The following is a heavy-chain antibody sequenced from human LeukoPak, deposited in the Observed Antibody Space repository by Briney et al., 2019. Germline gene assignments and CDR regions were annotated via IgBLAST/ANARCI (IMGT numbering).Heavy chain of an antibody. CDR3: ARVHVVPSAIGYYYYYYMDF. CDR1: GGTFSSYA. Sequence: SVKASCKASGGTFSSYAISWVRQAPGQGLEWMGGIIPIFGTENYAQKFQGRVTITTDESTSTAYMELSSLRSEDTAVYYWARVHVVPSAIGYYYYYYMDFWGKGTTVTVSS. D-gene: IGHD2-2*01. V-gene: IGHV1-69*05. J-gene: IGHJ6*03. CDR2: IIPIFGTE.